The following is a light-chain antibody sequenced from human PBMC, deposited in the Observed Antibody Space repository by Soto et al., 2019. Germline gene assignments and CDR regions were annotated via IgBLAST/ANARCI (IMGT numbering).Light chain of an antibody. CDR3: QRAYNAPPIT. V-gene: IGKV1-27*01. CDR1: QGISSY. CDR2: SAS. J-gene: IGKJ5*01. Sequence: DIQLTQSPSSLSASVGDRVTITCRVSQGISSYLNWYRQKPGKVPKLLIDSASNLQSGVPSRFSGSGSGTDFTLTISSSLQPEDVATYYGQRAYNAPPITFGQGTRLEIK.